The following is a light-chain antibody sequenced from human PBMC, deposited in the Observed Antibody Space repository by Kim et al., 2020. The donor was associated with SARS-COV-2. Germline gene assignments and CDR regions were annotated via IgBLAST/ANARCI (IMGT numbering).Light chain of an antibody. CDR3: NSLDSSGNHLV. V-gene: IGLV3-19*01. CDR2: GRN. J-gene: IGLJ3*02. CDR1: SLRNYY. Sequence: SSELTQDPAVSVALGQTVRITCQGDSLRNYYASWYQQKPRQAPVVVIYGRNDRPSGIPDRFSGSNSGNTASLTITGAQAEDEANYYCNSLDSSGNHLVFGGGTKLTVL.